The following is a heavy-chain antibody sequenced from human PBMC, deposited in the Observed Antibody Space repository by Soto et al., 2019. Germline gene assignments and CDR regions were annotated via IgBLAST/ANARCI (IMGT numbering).Heavy chain of an antibody. J-gene: IGHJ4*02. V-gene: IGHV3-23*01. D-gene: IGHD6-13*01. CDR2: ISGSGGST. CDR1: GFTFSSYA. Sequence: EVQLLESGGGLVQPGGSLRLSCAASGFTFSSYAMSWVRQAPGKGLEWLSAISGSGGSTYYADSVKGRFTISRDNSKNTLYLQMNSLRAEDTAVYYCAKDPSAAGTPYYFDYWGQGTLVTVSS. CDR3: AKDPSAAGTPYYFDY.